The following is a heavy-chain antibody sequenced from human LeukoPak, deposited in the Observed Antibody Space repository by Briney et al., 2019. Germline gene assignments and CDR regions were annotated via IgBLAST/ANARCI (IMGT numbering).Heavy chain of an antibody. Sequence: ASVKVSCKASGYTFTCYYMHWVRQAPGQGLEWMGWINPNSGGTNYAQKFQGRVTMTRDTSISTAYMELSRLRSDDTAVYYCARPLRGYSISYGYWGQGTLVTVSS. CDR3: ARPLRGYSISYGY. CDR2: INPNSGGT. CDR1: GYTFTCYY. J-gene: IGHJ4*02. D-gene: IGHD6-13*01. V-gene: IGHV1-2*02.